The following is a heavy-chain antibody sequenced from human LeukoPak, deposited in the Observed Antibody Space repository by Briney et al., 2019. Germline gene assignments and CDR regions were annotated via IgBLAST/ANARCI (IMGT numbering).Heavy chain of an antibody. Sequence: GGSLRLSCAASGFTFSSYTMNWVRQAPGKGLEWVSYISTSSSTIYYADSVKGRFTISRDNVKNSLYLQMNSLRAEDTAVYYCARAAVPYYYGSGSYWSWFDPWGQGTLVTVSS. D-gene: IGHD3-10*01. CDR1: GFTFSSYT. J-gene: IGHJ5*02. V-gene: IGHV3-48*04. CDR2: ISTSSSTI. CDR3: ARAAVPYYYGSGSYWSWFDP.